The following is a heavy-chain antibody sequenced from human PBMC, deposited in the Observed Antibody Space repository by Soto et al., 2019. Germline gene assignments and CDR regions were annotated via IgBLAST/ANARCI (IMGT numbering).Heavy chain of an antibody. V-gene: IGHV1-69*02. CDR2: IIPVLGVT. J-gene: IGHJ6*02. Sequence: QVQLVQSGAEVRKPGSSVEVSCMASGSTFSSYTVNWVRQAPGHGLEWIGRIIPVLGVTHYARRFQGRVTITAERSTKTAYVELTSLTSADPAVYYCARRRYCGVECYNKFYYGIDVWGQGTTVTVSS. CDR1: GSTFSSYT. CDR3: ARRRYCGVECYNKFYYGIDV. D-gene: IGHD2-21*01.